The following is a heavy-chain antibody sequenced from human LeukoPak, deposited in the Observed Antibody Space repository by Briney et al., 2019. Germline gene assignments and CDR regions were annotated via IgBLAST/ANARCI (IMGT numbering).Heavy chain of an antibody. D-gene: IGHD3-10*01. J-gene: IGHJ4*02. CDR2: ISYSGST. V-gene: IGHV4-59*08. Sequence: SETLSLTCAVSGGSISPYHWTWIRQPPGKGLEWIGYISYSGSTNYNPSLKSRVTISIDTSKSQFSLKLSSVTATDTAVYYCARHLDYYGSGSYEYWGQGTLVTVSS. CDR1: GGSISPYH. CDR3: ARHLDYYGSGSYEY.